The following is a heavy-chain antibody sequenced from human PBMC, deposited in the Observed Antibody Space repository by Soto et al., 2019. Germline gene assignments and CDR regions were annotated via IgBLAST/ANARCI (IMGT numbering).Heavy chain of an antibody. CDR3: AKAGDSSRFYSHYSDH. CDR2: ISGTGDSS. V-gene: IGHV3-23*01. J-gene: IGHJ4*02. CDR1: GCTFGGHA. D-gene: IGHD3-22*01. Sequence: GGLKRLCKAAAGCTFGGHAVSWISKKPGKGLEWVSLISGTGDSSEYANSVKGRFTISRDNSKNTLYLQLNSLRPEDTAVYFCAKAGDSSRFYSHYSDHWGMGTLDTV.